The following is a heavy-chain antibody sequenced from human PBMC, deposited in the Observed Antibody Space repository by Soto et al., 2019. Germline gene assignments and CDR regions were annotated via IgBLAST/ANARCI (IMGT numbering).Heavy chain of an antibody. J-gene: IGHJ3*02. V-gene: IGHV4-34*01. CDR3: ARVERGTATTVVDAFDI. CDR1: GGFVTSGSYY. D-gene: IGHD1-1*01. CDR2: MSHSGGT. Sequence: QVQLQQWGAGLLKPSETLSLTCAVYGGFVTSGSYYWSWIRQPPGKGLEWIGEMSHSGGTHFNPSLKSRVTLSGVTSKNQFTLKMSSVTAADTALYYCARVERGTATTVVDAFDIWGPGTMVTVSS.